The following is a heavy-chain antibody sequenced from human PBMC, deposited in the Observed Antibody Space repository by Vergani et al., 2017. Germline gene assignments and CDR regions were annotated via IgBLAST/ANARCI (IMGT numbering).Heavy chain of an antibody. Sequence: EVQLLESGGGLVQPGGSLRLSCAASGFTFSSYAMSWVRQAPGKGLEWVSAISGSGGSTYYADSVKGRFTISRNNSKNTLYLQMNSLRAEDTAVYYCAKDQSQLLYVDYWGQGTLVTVSS. V-gene: IGHV3-23*01. D-gene: IGHD2-2*02. J-gene: IGHJ4*02. CDR1: GFTFSSYA. CDR2: ISGSGGST. CDR3: AKDQSQLLYVDY.